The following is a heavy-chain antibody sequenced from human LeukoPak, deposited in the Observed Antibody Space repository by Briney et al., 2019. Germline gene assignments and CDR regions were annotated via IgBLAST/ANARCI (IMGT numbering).Heavy chain of an antibody. D-gene: IGHD6-19*01. CDR2: IVVGSGYT. J-gene: IGHJ6*02. V-gene: IGHV1-58*01. CDR3: SAGPGYSGGWYGNEEYYYGMVV. Sequence: SVKVSCKASGITFSRSGVQWVRQARGQRLEWIGGIVVGSGYTNYAQNFQERLRITRDMSTGTAYMELSSLRSADTAVYYGSAGPGYSGGWYGNEEYYYGMVVWGQGTPVTVSS. CDR1: GITFSRSG.